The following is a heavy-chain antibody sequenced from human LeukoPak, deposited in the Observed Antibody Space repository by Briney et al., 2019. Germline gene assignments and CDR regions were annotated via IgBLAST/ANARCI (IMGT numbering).Heavy chain of an antibody. Sequence: GESLKISCKGSGYSFTNYWIGWVRQMPGKGLEWMGIIYPGDSDTRYSPSFQGQVTISADKSISTAYLQWSSLKASDTAMYYCARSAPSMLGYYYYGMDVWGKGTTVTVSS. CDR2: IYPGDSDT. V-gene: IGHV5-51*01. D-gene: IGHD2-2*01. CDR1: GYSFTNYW. J-gene: IGHJ6*04. CDR3: ARSAPSMLGYYYYGMDV.